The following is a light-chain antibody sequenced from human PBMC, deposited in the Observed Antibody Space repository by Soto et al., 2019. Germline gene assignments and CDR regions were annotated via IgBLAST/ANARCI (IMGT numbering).Light chain of an antibody. J-gene: IGLJ2*01. V-gene: IGLV1-44*01. CDR2: RNH. CDR1: RSNIGTYA. Sequence: QSVLTQSPSASVTPGQRVTISCSGSRSNIGTYAVNWYQQLPGAAPTLLIFRNHQRPSGVPDRFSGSKSGTSASLAISGPQPEDEADYYCAAWDDSLRAVVFGGGTKLTVL. CDR3: AAWDDSLRAVV.